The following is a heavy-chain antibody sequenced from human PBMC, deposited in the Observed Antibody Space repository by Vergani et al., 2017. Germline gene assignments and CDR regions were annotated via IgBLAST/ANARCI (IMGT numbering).Heavy chain of an antibody. J-gene: IGHJ4*02. CDR3: ARGRYYYDSSGYYRYYFDY. CDR2: IYTSGST. V-gene: IGHV4-61*02. CDR1: GGSISSGSYY. Sequence: QVQLQESGPGLVKPSQTLSLTCTVSGGSISSGSYYWSWIRQPAGKGLEWIGRIYTSGSTNYNPSLKSRVTISVDTSKNQFSLKLSSVTAADPAVYSCARGRYYYDSSGYYRYYFDYWGQGTLVTVSS. D-gene: IGHD3-22*01.